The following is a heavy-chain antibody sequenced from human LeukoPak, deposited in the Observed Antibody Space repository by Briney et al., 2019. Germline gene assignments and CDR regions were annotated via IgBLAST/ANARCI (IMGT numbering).Heavy chain of an antibody. Sequence: GGSLRLSCAASGFTFSDYYKSWIRHAPGEGQEWVSYISSSSSTINYADSVKGRFTISRDNAKNSLYLQMNSLRAEDTAVYYCATHIAVAGRRVYYYYMDVWGKGTTVTVSS. CDR1: GFTFSDYY. V-gene: IGHV3-11*04. J-gene: IGHJ6*03. CDR3: ATHIAVAGRRVYYYYMDV. D-gene: IGHD6-19*01. CDR2: ISSSSSTI.